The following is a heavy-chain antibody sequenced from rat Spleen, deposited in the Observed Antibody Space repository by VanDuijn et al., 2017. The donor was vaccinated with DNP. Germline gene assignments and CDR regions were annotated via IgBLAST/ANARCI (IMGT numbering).Heavy chain of an antibody. V-gene: IGHV5-22*01. CDR1: GFTFTDYN. CDR2: IRFVGGDT. CDR3: VRQELRRLFWFAY. J-gene: IGHJ3*01. D-gene: IGHD1-11*01. Sequence: EVQLVESGGGLVQPGRSLKLSCAASGFTFTDYNLAWVRQAPKKGLEWVASIRFVGGDTYYGDSVKGRFTISRDDAKTTLYLQMNSLRSEDTATYYCVRQELRRLFWFAYWGQGTLVTVSS.